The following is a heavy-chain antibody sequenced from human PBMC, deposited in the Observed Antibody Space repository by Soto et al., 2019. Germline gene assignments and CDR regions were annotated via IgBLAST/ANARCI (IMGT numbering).Heavy chain of an antibody. CDR3: ARSSESSGYSHFDY. CDR2: ISSSSSYI. Sequence: PGGSLRLSCAASGFTFSSYSMNWVRQAPGKGLEWVSSISSSSSYIYYADSVKGRFTISRDNAKNSLYLQMNSLRAEDTAVYYCARSSESSGYSHFDYWGQGTLVTVSS. J-gene: IGHJ4*02. CDR1: GFTFSSYS. V-gene: IGHV3-21*01. D-gene: IGHD3-22*01.